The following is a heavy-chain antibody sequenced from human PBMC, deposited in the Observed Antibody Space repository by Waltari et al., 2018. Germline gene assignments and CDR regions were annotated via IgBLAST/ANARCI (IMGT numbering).Heavy chain of an antibody. Sequence: EVQLVQSGAEVKKAGESLKISCKGSGYSFTTYRLGWVRQMPGKGLEWMGINYPGDSDTKYIPSFQGQVTMSADKSISTAYLQLNSLKASDSAMYYCARCIAGGIPDYWGQGTLITVSS. D-gene: IGHD1-26*01. J-gene: IGHJ4*02. CDR3: ARCIAGGIPDY. CDR1: GYSFTTYR. V-gene: IGHV5-51*01. CDR2: NYPGDSDT.